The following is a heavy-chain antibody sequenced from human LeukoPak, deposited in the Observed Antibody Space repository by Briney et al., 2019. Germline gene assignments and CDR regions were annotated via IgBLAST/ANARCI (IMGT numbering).Heavy chain of an antibody. CDR2: IYPISGAT. J-gene: IGHJ5*02. V-gene: IGHV1-2*02. CDR1: GYTFTGYY. CDR3: VRYHDISGPFGGLDP. Sequence: ASVKVSCKASGYTFTGYYMHWVRQAPGQGLEWMGWIYPISGATNYAQKFQGRVTMTRDTSITTAYMELSRLRSDDTAIYYCVRYHDISGPFGGLDPWGQGTLVTVSS. D-gene: IGHD3-22*01.